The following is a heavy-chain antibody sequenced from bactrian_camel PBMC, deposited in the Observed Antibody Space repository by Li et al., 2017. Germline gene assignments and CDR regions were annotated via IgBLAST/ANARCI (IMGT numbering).Heavy chain of an antibody. D-gene: IGHD2*01. CDR1: GFTFSTNA. Sequence: QLVESGRGLVQPGGSLRLSCAASGFTFSTNAMSWVRQAPGKGLEWVSAINSGSGRTYTADSVKGRFTISRDNARNTLYMQMNSLKTEDTAVYYCATERWFSTWGQGTQGTVS. V-gene: IGHV3S31*01. CDR3: ATERWFST. CDR2: INSGSGRT. J-gene: IGHJ6*01.